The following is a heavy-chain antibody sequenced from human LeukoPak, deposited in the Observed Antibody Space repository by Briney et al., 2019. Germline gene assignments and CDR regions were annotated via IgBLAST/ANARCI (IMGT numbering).Heavy chain of an antibody. CDR3: ARALGDI. CDR1: GFTFSTYW. CDR2: INGDGSST. Sequence: PGGSLRLSCAASGFTFSTYWMHWVRQAPGKGLVWVSRINGDGSSTSYGVSVEGRFTISRDNAKNTVYLQMNGLRVEDTAVYYCARALGDIRGQGTLVTVSS. V-gene: IGHV3-74*01. J-gene: IGHJ4*02.